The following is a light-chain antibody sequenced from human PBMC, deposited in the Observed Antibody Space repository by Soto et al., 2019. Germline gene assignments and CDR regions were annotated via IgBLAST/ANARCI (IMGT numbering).Light chain of an antibody. CDR3: QQYGRSPFT. CDR1: QSLRSSF. V-gene: IGKV3-20*01. J-gene: IGKJ3*01. Sequence: EIVLTQSPGTLSLSPGESATLSCRASQSLRSSFFVWYQHKPGQAPRLLIYGASSRATGIPDRFSGSGSGTDFTLTISRLEPEDFAVYYCQQYGRSPFTFGPGTKVDI. CDR2: GAS.